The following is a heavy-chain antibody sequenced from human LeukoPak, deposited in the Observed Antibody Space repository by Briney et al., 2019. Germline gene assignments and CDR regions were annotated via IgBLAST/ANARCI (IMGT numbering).Heavy chain of an antibody. CDR3: ARGFRGDNFDY. V-gene: IGHV4-59*08. Sequence: SETLSLTCSVSGGSISSYYWSWIRQPPGKGLEWIGYIYYSGSTNYNPSLKSRVTISVDTSKNQFSLKLSSVTAADTAVYFCARGFRGDNFDYWGQGTLVTVSS. J-gene: IGHJ4*02. D-gene: IGHD7-27*01. CDR1: GGSISSYY. CDR2: IYYSGST.